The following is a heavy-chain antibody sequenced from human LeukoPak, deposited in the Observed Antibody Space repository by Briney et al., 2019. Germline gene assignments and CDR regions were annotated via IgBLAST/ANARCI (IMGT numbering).Heavy chain of an antibody. CDR3: ARDLYSGSYNGDY. J-gene: IGHJ4*02. CDR1: GFTFSTYW. CDR2: INQDASEI. D-gene: IGHD1-26*01. V-gene: IGHV3-7*01. Sequence: GGSLRLSCAASGFTFSTYWMNWYRRAPGKGLEWVGNINQDASEIYYVDSVRGRFTISRDNAKNSLYLQMSGLRAEDTAVYYCARDLYSGSYNGDYWGQGTLVTVSS.